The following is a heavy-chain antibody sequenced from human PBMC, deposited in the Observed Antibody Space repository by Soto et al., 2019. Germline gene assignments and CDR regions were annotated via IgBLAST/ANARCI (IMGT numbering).Heavy chain of an antibody. J-gene: IGHJ5*02. CDR3: AKGAVAAQGWFDP. Sequence: QVQLVESGGGVVQPGRSLRLSCEVSGFTFSSYGMEWVRQAPGKGLEWVAVISYDGSNKYYADSVKGRFTISRENSKNTLYLHLISLGVEDTAVYYCAKGAVAAQGWFDPWGQGTLVTVSS. CDR1: GFTFSSYG. D-gene: IGHD6-19*01. CDR2: ISYDGSNK. V-gene: IGHV3-30*18.